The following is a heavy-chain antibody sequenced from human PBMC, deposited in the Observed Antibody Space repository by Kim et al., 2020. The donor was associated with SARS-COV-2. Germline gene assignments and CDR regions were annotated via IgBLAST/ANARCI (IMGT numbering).Heavy chain of an antibody. J-gene: IGHJ4*02. D-gene: IGHD1-26*01. CDR3: AKDTESSVMSGSLG. CDR1: GFTFSSYG. CDR2: ISYDGSNT. Sequence: GGSLRLSCAASGFTFSSYGMHWVRQAPGKGLEWVAVISYDGSNTYYADSVKGRFTISRDNSKNTLYLQMNSLRAEDTAVYYCAKDTESSVMSGSLGWGQGTLVTVSS. V-gene: IGHV3-30*18.